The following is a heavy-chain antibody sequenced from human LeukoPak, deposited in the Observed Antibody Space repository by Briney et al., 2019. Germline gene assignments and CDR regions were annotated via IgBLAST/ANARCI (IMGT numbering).Heavy chain of an antibody. Sequence: ASVKVSCKASGYSFTDKYMHWVRQAPGQGLEWMGWINPNSGGTNYAQKFQGRVTMTRDTSISTAYMELSRLRSDDTAVYYCARYDDYDFPEDYWGQGTLVTVSS. CDR2: INPNSGGT. V-gene: IGHV1-2*02. CDR3: ARYDDYDFPEDY. J-gene: IGHJ4*02. D-gene: IGHD3-3*01. CDR1: GYSFTDKY.